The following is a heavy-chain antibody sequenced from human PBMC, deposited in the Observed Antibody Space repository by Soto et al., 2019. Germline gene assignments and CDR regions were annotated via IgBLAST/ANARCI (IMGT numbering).Heavy chain of an antibody. V-gene: IGHV1-18*01. J-gene: IGHJ5*02. CDR1: GYTFTSYG. CDR3: ARVLTIFGVVSEENWFDP. Sequence: QVQLVQSGAEVKKPGASVKVSCKASGYTFTSYGISWVRQAPGQGLEWMGWISAYNGNTNYAQKLQGRVTMTTDTSTSTAYMELRSLRSDDTAVYYWARVLTIFGVVSEENWFDPWGQGTLVTVSS. CDR2: ISAYNGNT. D-gene: IGHD3-3*01.